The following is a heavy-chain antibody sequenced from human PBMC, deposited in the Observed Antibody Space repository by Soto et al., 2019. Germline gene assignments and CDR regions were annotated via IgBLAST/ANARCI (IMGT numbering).Heavy chain of an antibody. J-gene: IGHJ4*02. CDR3: AGGEGRNGHDTRFDY. CDR1: GFTFTNHG. D-gene: IGHD5-12*01. Sequence: QMQLVESGGGVVQPGTSLRLSCAVSGFTFTNHGIHWVRQAPGKGLEWVADISYNGIDKWYGDSVKGRVTISRDNFGDTAYLQMNGLRPEDTAVYYCAGGEGRNGHDTRFDYWGRGTLVTVSS. V-gene: IGHV3-30*03. CDR2: ISYNGIDK.